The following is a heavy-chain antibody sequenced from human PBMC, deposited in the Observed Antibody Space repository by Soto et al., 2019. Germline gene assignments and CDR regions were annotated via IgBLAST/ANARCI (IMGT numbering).Heavy chain of an antibody. J-gene: IGHJ4*02. CDR3: AKDVIAALEEYYFDY. V-gene: IGHV3-30*18. CDR1: GFTFSSYG. CDR2: ISYDGSNK. D-gene: IGHD6-6*01. Sequence: GGSLRLSCAASGFTFSSYGMHWVRQAPGKGLEWVAVISYDGSNKYYAGSVKGRFTISRDNSKNTLYLQMNSLRAEDTAVYYCAKDVIAALEEYYFDYWGQGTLVTVSS.